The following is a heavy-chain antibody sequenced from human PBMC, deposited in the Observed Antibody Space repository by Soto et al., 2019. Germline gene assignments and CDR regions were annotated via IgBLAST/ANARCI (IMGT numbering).Heavy chain of an antibody. CDR2: ISGSGGST. J-gene: IGHJ2*01. CDR1: EFTFSSYA. Sequence: EVQLLESGGGLVQPGGSLRLSCAASEFTFSSYAMSWVRQAPGKGLEWVSAISGSGGSTYYADSVKGRFTISRDNSKNALYLQMNSLRAEDTAVYYCAKGPGIAVAGRYFDLWGRGTLVTVSS. CDR3: AKGPGIAVAGRYFDL. D-gene: IGHD6-19*01. V-gene: IGHV3-23*01.